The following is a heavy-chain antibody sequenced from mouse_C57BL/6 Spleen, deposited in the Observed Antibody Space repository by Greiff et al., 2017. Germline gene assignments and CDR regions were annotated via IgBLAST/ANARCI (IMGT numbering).Heavy chain of an antibody. Sequence: QVQLLQPGAELVKPGASVKLSCKASGYTFTSYGMPWVMQRPGRGLEWIGRIDPDCGGTKYNEKFKSKVTIAIDNPTSTAYMQLSSLTSEDSAFYYCARSNYGSPAMDYWGQGTSVTVSS. J-gene: IGHJ4*01. CDR1: GYTFTSYG. CDR3: ARSNYGSPAMDY. V-gene: IGHV1-72*01. CDR2: IDPDCGGT. D-gene: IGHD1-1*01.